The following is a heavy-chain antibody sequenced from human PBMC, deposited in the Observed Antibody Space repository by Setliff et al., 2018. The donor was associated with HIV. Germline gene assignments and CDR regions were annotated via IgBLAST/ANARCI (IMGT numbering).Heavy chain of an antibody. CDR3: ARDSGPWYPLIMPYYFDY. CDR2: ISWNSGSI. D-gene: IGHD2-2*01. Sequence: GGSLRLSCTASGFTFGDFGMNWVRQAPGKGLEWVSGISWNSGSIGYADSVKGRFTISRDNAKNSLYLQMNSLRAEDTAVYYCARDSGPWYPLIMPYYFDYWGQGTLVTVSS. CDR1: GFTFGDFG. V-gene: IGHV3-9*01. J-gene: IGHJ4*02.